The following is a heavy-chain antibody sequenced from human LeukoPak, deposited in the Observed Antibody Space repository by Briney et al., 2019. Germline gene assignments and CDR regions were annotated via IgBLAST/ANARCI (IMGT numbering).Heavy chain of an antibody. Sequence: SETLSLTCTVSGGSISSYYWSWIRQPPGKGLGWIGYIYYSGSTNYNPSLKSRVTISVDTSKNQFSLKLSSVTAADTAVYYCARWVGPTYSIRYYDGHYFDYWGQGTLVTVSS. CDR3: ARWVGPTYSIRYYDGHYFDY. CDR2: IYYSGST. J-gene: IGHJ4*02. CDR1: GGSISSYY. D-gene: IGHD3-22*01. V-gene: IGHV4-59*08.